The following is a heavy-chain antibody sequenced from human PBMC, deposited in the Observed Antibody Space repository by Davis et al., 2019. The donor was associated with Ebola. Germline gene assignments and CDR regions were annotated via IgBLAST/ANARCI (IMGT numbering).Heavy chain of an antibody. CDR1: GFTFDNYA. CDR3: AKDIQSVGATTAYGLDV. CDR2: ISWNSGSI. J-gene: IGHJ6*02. V-gene: IGHV3-9*01. Sequence: PGGSLRLSCAASGFTFDNYAMHWVRQAPGKGLEWVSGISWNSGSIGYADSVKGRFTISRDNAKNSLYLQMNSLRAEDTALYYCAKDIQSVGATTAYGLDVWGQGTTVTVSS. D-gene: IGHD1-26*01.